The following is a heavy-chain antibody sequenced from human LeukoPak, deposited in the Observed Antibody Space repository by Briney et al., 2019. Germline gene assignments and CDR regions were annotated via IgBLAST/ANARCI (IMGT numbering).Heavy chain of an antibody. J-gene: IGHJ3*02. D-gene: IGHD2-15*01. CDR1: GGSHRGYY. CDR3: ARGLVVVGAAIDAFDI. V-gene: IGHV4-34*01. Sequence: SETLSDTRAVNGGSHRGYYWSWIRQPPAKGLEGIGEINHSGSTNYNPSLKSRVTISVDTSKNQFSLKLSSVTAADTAVYYCARGLVVVGAAIDAFDIWGQGTMVTVSS. CDR2: INHSGST.